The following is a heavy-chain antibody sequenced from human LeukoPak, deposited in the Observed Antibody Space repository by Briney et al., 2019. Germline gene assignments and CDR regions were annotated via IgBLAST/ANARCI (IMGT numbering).Heavy chain of an antibody. CDR2: ISSSGSTI. Sequence: PGGSLRLSCAASGFTFSDYYMSWIRQAPGKGLEWVSYISSSGSTIYYADPVKGRFTISRDNAKNSLYLQMNSLRAEDTAVYYCARDRSLSRYFDYWGQGTLVTVSS. CDR1: GFTFSDYY. CDR3: ARDRSLSRYFDY. V-gene: IGHV3-11*04. J-gene: IGHJ4*02. D-gene: IGHD6-25*01.